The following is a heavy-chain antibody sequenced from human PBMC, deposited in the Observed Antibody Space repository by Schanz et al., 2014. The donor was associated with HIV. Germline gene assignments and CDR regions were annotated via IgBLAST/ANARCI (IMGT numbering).Heavy chain of an antibody. Sequence: QVQLVESGGGVVQPGRSLRLSCAASEFIFSSYAMHWVRQAPGKGLEWVAAISYDGSNKYYAESVKGRFAISRDNSKNTLFLPMNSLRAEDTALYYCAKAPNYYDSSGYFDYWGQGTLVTVSS. CDR1: EFIFSSYA. CDR2: ISYDGSNK. D-gene: IGHD3-22*01. CDR3: AKAPNYYDSSGYFDY. J-gene: IGHJ4*02. V-gene: IGHV3-30*09.